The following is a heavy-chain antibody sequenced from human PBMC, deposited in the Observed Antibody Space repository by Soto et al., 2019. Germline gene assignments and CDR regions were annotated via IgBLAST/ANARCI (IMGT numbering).Heavy chain of an antibody. Sequence: PGGSLRLSCAASGFTFSTYWMSWVRQAPGKGLEWVATIRQDGSEKHCVDSVKGRFTISRDNAKNSLSLQMNSMRAEDTAVYYCARGCGSTTCTYYLDCQRQETLVTISS. J-gene: IGHJ4*01. D-gene: IGHD2-2*01. CDR2: IRQDGSEK. V-gene: IGHV3-7*01. CDR1: GFTFSTYW. CDR3: ARGCGSTTCTYYLDC.